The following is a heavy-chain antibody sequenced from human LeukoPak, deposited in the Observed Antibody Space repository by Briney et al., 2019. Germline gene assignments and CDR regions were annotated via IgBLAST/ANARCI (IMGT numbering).Heavy chain of an antibody. CDR2: IYSDGST. CDR3: ARSGDF. CDR1: GFTVSSNY. D-gene: IGHD2/OR15-2a*01. J-gene: IGHJ4*02. V-gene: IGHV3-53*01. Sequence: GGSLRLSCAASGFTVSSNYMTWVRQAPGKGLEWVPVIYSDGSTYYADSVKGRFTISRDNSKNTLFLQMDSLRAEDTAVYYCARSGDFRGQGTLVTVSS.